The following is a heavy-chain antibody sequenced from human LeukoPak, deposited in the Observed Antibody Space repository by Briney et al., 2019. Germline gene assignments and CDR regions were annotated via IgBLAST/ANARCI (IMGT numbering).Heavy chain of an antibody. J-gene: IGHJ4*02. V-gene: IGHV3-23*01. CDR1: GFTFSSYA. CDR2: XXXSGGST. D-gene: IGHD4-11*01. CDR3: AKDKEPTTVTTPYFDY. Sequence: PGGSLRLSCAASGFTFSSYAMSWVRQAPGKGLXXXXXXXXSGGSTFYADSVKGRFTISRDNSKNTLYLQMNSLRAEDTAVYYCAKDKEPTTVTTPYFDYWGQGTLVTVSS.